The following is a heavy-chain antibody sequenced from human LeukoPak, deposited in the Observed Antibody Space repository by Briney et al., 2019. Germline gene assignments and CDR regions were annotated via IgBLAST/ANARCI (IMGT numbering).Heavy chain of an antibody. CDR3: ARVFRPSLTVFIIRGAFDI. V-gene: IGHV3-21*01. CDR1: GFTVSSNF. D-gene: IGHD3-3*01. J-gene: IGHJ3*02. Sequence: GVSLRLSCAASGFTVSSNFMTWVRQAPGKGLEWVSSVSTGSNYIYYADSVKGRFTISRDNDKNSLYLQMNSLRVEGTAVYYCARVFRPSLTVFIIRGAFDIWGQGTMVTVSS. CDR2: VSTGSNYI.